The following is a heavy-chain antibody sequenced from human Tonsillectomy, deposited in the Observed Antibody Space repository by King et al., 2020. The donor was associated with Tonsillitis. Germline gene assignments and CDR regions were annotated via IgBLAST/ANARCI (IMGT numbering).Heavy chain of an antibody. J-gene: IGHJ4*02. CDR3: AKEFSGYYYLDC. V-gene: IGHV3-9*01. Sequence: VQLVESGGGLVQPGRSLRLSCAASGFTFGNYAMHWVRQAPGKGLEWVSGIPWNSDNIGYADSVKGRFTISRDNAKNSLYLQMNSLRDEDTALYYCAKEFSGYYYLDCWGQGTLVTVSS. CDR2: IPWNSDNI. CDR1: GFTFGNYA. D-gene: IGHD3-22*01.